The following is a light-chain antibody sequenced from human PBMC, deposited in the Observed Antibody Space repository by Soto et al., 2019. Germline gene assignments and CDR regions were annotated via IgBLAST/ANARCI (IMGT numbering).Light chain of an antibody. CDR2: EVI. V-gene: IGLV2-14*01. CDR3: SSSTSSTTAL. Sequence: QTVLTQPSSVSGSPGQSVTVSCTGTSRDVGGYNYVSWYQQHPGTAPNLLIYEVINRPSGVSNRFAASKSGNTAYMTISGLQTEDEANYYCSSSTSSTTALFGGGTPLTVL. J-gene: IGLJ2*01. CDR1: SRDVGGYNY.